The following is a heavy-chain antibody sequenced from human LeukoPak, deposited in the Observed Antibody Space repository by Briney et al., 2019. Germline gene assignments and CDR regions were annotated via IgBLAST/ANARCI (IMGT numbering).Heavy chain of an antibody. CDR3: ARASSQDTAMVLAFDY. D-gene: IGHD5-18*01. J-gene: IGHJ4*02. V-gene: IGHV4-59*01. CDR1: GGSISSYY. CDR2: IYYSGST. Sequence: PSETLSLTCTVSGGSISSYYWSWIRQPPGKGLEWIGYIYYSGSTNYNPSLKSRVTISVDTSKNQFSLKLSSVTAADTAVYYCARASSQDTAMVLAFDYWGQGTLATVSS.